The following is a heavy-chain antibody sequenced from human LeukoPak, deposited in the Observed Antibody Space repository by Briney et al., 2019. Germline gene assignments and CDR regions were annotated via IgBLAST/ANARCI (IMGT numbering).Heavy chain of an antibody. D-gene: IGHD6-13*01. CDR1: GYTVTSYG. V-gene: IGHV1-18*01. CDR3: ARLEYSSSWYYYYGMDV. CDR2: ISAYNGNT. J-gene: IGHJ6*02. Sequence: ASVKVSCKASGYTVTSYGISWVRQAPGQGLEWMGWISAYNGNTNYAQKLHGRVTMTTDTSTSTAYMELRSLRSDDTAVYYCARLEYSSSWYYYYGMDVWGQGTTVTVSS.